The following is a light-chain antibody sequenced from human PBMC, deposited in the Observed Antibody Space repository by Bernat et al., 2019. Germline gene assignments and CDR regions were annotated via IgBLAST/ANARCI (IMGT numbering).Light chain of an antibody. Sequence: DIQMTQSPSTLSASVGDRVTITCRASQSISSWLAWYQQKPGKAPKLLIYKASSLESGVPSRFSGSGSGIEFTLTISSLQPDDFATYYCQQKETFGQGTKVEIK. CDR3: QQKET. CDR1: QSISSW. J-gene: IGKJ1*01. V-gene: IGKV1-5*03. CDR2: KAS.